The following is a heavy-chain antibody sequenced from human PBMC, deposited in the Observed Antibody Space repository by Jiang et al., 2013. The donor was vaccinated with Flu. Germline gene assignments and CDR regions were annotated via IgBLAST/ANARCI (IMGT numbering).Heavy chain of an antibody. V-gene: IGHV3-74*01. CDR1: GFTFSGYW. CDR3: ARDHYGYNSLDY. D-gene: IGHD5-24*01. J-gene: IGHJ4*02. Sequence: VQLVESGGGLVQPGGSLRLSCAASGFTFSGYWMHWVRQAPGKGLEWVSRIKRDGTYIDYADSVKGRFTISRDNAKNTLYLQMNSLTAGDTAVYYCARDHYGYNSLDYWGQGTPVTVSS. CDR2: IKRDGTYI.